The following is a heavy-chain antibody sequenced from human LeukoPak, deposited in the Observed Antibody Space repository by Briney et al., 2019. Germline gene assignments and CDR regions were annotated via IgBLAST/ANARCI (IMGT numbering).Heavy chain of an antibody. D-gene: IGHD1-14*01. CDR2: IYYSGST. CDR3: ARHGWPRRTGAYDWFDP. Sequence: SSETLSLTCTVSGGSISSSSYYWGWIRQPPGKGLEWIGSIYYSGSTYYNPSLKSRVTISVDTSKNQFSLKLSSVTAADTAVYYCARHGWPRRTGAYDWFDPWGQGTLVTVSS. CDR1: GGSISSSSYY. V-gene: IGHV4-39*07. J-gene: IGHJ5*02.